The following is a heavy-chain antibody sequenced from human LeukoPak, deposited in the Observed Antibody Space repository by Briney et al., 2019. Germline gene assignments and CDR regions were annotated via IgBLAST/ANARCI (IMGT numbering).Heavy chain of an antibody. D-gene: IGHD3-3*01. CDR3: AGGHYDFWSGYYTSFDY. Sequence: SETLSLTCTVSGGSISSYYWSWIRQPAGKGLEWIGRIYTSGSTNYNPSLKSRATMSVDTSKNQFSLKLSSVTAADTAVYYCAGGHYDFWSGYYTSFDYWGQGTLVTVSS. J-gene: IGHJ4*02. CDR1: GGSISSYY. CDR2: IYTSGST. V-gene: IGHV4-4*07.